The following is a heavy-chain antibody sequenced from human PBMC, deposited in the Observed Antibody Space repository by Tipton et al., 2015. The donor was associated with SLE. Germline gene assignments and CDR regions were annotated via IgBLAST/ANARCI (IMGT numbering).Heavy chain of an antibody. CDR3: ARDLYYYDSSGAFDI. Sequence: QLVQSGAEVKKPGESLRISCKGSGYSFTSYWIGWLRQMPGKGLEWMGIIYPGDSDTRYSPSFQGQVTISADKSISTAYLQWSSLKASDTAMYYCARDLYYYDSSGAFDIWGQGTMVTVSS. D-gene: IGHD3-22*01. CDR2: IYPGDSDT. J-gene: IGHJ3*02. CDR1: GYSFTSYW. V-gene: IGHV5-51*01.